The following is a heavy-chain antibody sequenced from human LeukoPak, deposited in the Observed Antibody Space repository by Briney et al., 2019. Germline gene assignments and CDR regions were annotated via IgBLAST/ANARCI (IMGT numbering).Heavy chain of an antibody. V-gene: IGHV1-18*01. D-gene: IGHD6-6*01. Sequence: ASVKVSCKASGYTFTSYGITWVRQAPGQGLEWMGWISAYNGNTNYAQKLQGRVTMTTDTSTSTAYMELRSLRSDDTAVYYCARGRPSSNIAARGNWFDPWGQGTLVTVSS. CDR1: GYTFTSYG. CDR2: ISAYNGNT. CDR3: ARGRPSSNIAARGNWFDP. J-gene: IGHJ5*02.